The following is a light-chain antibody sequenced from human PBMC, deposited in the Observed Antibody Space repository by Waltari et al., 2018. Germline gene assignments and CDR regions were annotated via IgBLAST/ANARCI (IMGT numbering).Light chain of an antibody. CDR2: LGS. J-gene: IGKJ4*01. CDR1: QSLLHTNGYNY. V-gene: IGKV2-28*01. CDR3: QQYNTYSLT. Sequence: DIVMTQSPLSLPVTPGEPASISCRSSQSLLHTNGYNYLDWYLQRPGQSPQLLFYLGSNRASGVPDRFSVSGSGTDFTLIISGLHPDDFGTYYCQQYNTYSLTFGGGTTVEIK.